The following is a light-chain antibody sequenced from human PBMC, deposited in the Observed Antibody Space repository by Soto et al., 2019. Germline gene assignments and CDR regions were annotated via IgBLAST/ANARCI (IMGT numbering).Light chain of an antibody. Sequence: EIVLTQSPATLSLSPGERATLSCRASQSVSTNYLAWYQQKPGQAPRLLIHDASNRAAGVPARFSGSGSGTDFTLTISSLEPEDFAVYYCQQRYNWPPITFGQGTRLEI. CDR2: DAS. V-gene: IGKV3-11*01. CDR3: QQRYNWPPIT. CDR1: QSVSTNY. J-gene: IGKJ5*01.